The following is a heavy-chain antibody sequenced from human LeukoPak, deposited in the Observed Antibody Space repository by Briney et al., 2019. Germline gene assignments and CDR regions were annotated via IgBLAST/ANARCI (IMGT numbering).Heavy chain of an antibody. CDR1: GFTFSSYS. D-gene: IGHD1-26*01. V-gene: IGHV3-21*01. J-gene: IGHJ5*02. Sequence: GGSLRLSCAASGFTFSSYSMNWVRQAPGKGLDWVSSISSSSSYIYYADSVKGRFTISRDNAKNSLYLQMNSLRAEDTAVYYCARALSGSYSWFDPWGQGTLVTVSS. CDR2: ISSSSSYI. CDR3: ARALSGSYSWFDP.